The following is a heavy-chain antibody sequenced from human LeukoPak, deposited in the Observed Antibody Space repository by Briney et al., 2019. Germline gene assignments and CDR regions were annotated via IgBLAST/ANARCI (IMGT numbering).Heavy chain of an antibody. Sequence: SETLSLTCTVSGFSLSIADYYWSWIRQPPGKGLEGLDWRGDSYYSWSAYYKPSLTRRITISMDTSKKHFSLKLTSVTAADTAVYYCARSLRGYSFDDWGQGTMVTVSS. D-gene: IGHD3-16*02. J-gene: IGHJ3*01. CDR1: GFSLSIADYY. CDR2: SYYSWSA. V-gene: IGHV4-30-4*01. CDR3: ARSLRGYSFDD.